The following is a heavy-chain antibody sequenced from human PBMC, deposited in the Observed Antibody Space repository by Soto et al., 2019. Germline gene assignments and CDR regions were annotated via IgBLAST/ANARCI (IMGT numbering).Heavy chain of an antibody. V-gene: IGHV4-30-2*01. CDR3: ARATHCSSTSCYFGRRTGWFDP. J-gene: IGHJ5*02. CDR2: IYHSGST. CDR1: GGSISSGGYS. Sequence: PSETLSLTCAVSGGSISSGGYSWSWIRQPPWKGLEWIGYIYHSGSTYYNPSLKSRVTISVDRSKNQFSLKLSSVTAADTAVYYCARATHCSSTSCYFGRRTGWFDPWGQGXLVTVYS. D-gene: IGHD2-2*01.